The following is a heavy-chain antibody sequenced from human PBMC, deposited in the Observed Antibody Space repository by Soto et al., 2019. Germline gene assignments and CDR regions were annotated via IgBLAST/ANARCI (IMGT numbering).Heavy chain of an antibody. CDR1: GYTFTGYY. J-gene: IGHJ6*02. V-gene: IGHV1-2*04. CDR2: INPNSGGT. D-gene: IGHD2-15*01. Sequence: ASVKVSCKASGYTFTGYYMHWVRQAPGQGLEWMGWINPNSGGTNYAQKFQGWVTMTRDTSISTAYMELSRLRSDDTAVYYCVRDARSGGTEYYYYYGMDVWGQGTTVTVSS. CDR3: VRDARSGGTEYYYYYGMDV.